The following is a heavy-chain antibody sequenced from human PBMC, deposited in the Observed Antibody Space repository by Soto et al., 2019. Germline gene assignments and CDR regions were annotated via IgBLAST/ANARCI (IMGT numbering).Heavy chain of an antibody. J-gene: IGHJ4*02. CDR1: GDSVSSSSAA. Sequence: SQTLSLTCAISGDSVSSSSAAWNWIRQSPSRGLEWLGRTYYRSKWYNDYAVSVKSRLNINPDTSKNQFSLQLNSVTPEDTAVYYCAREGVYSSSLSYYFDYWGQGTLVTVSS. CDR2: TYYRSKWYN. D-gene: IGHD6-13*01. CDR3: AREGVYSSSLSYYFDY. V-gene: IGHV6-1*01.